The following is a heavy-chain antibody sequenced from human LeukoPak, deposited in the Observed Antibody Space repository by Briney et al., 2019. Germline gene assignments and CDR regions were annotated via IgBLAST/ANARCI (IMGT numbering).Heavy chain of an antibody. CDR2: IYHSGSS. CDR3: ARAPASGWYLAFDI. J-gene: IGHJ3*02. V-gene: IGHV4-59*01. CDR1: SGSMRSYY. D-gene: IGHD6-19*01. Sequence: SETLSLSCTVSSGSMRSYYWSWSRQPPGKGLEWIGYIYHSGSSNYNPFLKSRVTISVDTSKNQFSLKLNSVTAADTAVYYCARAPASGWYLAFDIWGQGTMVTVSS.